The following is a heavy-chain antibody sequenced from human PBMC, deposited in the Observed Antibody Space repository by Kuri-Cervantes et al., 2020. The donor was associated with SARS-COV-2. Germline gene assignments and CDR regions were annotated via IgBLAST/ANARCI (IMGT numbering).Heavy chain of an antibody. V-gene: IGHV1-24*01. J-gene: IGHJ2*01. D-gene: IGHD3-22*01. Sequence: ASVKVSCKVSGYTLTELSMHWVRQAPGKGLEWMGGFDPEDGETIYAQKFQGRVTMTEDTSTDTAYMELSSPRSEDTAVYYCARSSGYYRRWYFDLWGRGTLVTVSS. CDR2: FDPEDGET. CDR1: GYTLTELS. CDR3: ARSSGYYRRWYFDL.